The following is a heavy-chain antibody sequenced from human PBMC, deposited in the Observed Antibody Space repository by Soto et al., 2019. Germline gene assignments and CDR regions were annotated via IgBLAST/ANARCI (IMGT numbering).Heavy chain of an antibody. CDR2: IYYSGST. CDR3: ARGRIGYCSSTSCYAGGYYYYYMDV. V-gene: IGHV4-59*01. Sequence: SETLSLTCTVSGGSISSYYWSWIRQPPGKGLEWIGYIYYSGSTNYNPSLKSRVTISLDTSKNQFSLKLSSVTAADTAVYYCARGRIGYCSSTSCYAGGYYYYYMDVWGKGTTVTVSS. J-gene: IGHJ6*03. D-gene: IGHD2-2*01. CDR1: GGSISSYY.